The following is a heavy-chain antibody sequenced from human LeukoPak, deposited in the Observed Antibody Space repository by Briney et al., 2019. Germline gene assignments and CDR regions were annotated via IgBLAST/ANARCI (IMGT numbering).Heavy chain of an antibody. Sequence: ETSETLSLTCTVSGGSISSYYWSWIRQPPGKGLEWIGYIYYSGSTNYNPSLKSRVTISVDTSKNQFSLKLSSVTAADTAVYYCASSDLNYYYYGMDVWGQGTTVTVSS. V-gene: IGHV4-59*08. CDR1: GGSISSYY. CDR3: ASSDLNYYYYGMDV. CDR2: IYYSGST. J-gene: IGHJ6*02.